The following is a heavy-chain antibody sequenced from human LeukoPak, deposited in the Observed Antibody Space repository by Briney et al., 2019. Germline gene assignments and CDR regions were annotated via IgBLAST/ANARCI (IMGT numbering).Heavy chain of an antibody. CDR3: ARGYNWNDGVAYY. CDR1: GGSFSGYY. J-gene: IGHJ4*02. CDR2: INHSGST. V-gene: IGHV4-34*01. Sequence: SETLSLTCAVYGGSFSGYYWSWIRQPPGKGLEWIGEINHSGSTYYNPSLKSRVTISVDTSKNQFSLKLSSVTAADTAVYYCARGYNWNDGVAYYWGQGTLVTVSS. D-gene: IGHD1-1*01.